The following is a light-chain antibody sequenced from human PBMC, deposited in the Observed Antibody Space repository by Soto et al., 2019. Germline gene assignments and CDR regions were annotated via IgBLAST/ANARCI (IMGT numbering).Light chain of an antibody. CDR3: SSFTSSRIYV. CDR2: EVS. CDR1: SSGVGGYNY. J-gene: IGLJ1*01. Sequence: QSALTQPASVSGSPGQSITISCTGTSSGVGGYNYVSWFQLHPGKAPKLMVYEVSNRPSGISSRFSGSKSGNTASLTISGLQAEDEADYYCSSFTSSRIYVFGTGTKVTVL. V-gene: IGLV2-14*01.